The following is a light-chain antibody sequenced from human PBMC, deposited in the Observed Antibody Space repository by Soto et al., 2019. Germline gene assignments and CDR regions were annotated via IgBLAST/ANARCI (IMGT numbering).Light chain of an antibody. CDR2: GAS. J-gene: IGKJ1*01. Sequence: IVLTHSPGTLSFSPGEIATLSCRASQSVSSNLAWYQQKPGQAPRLLIYGASTRATGIPARFSGSGSGTEFTLTISSLQPDDFATYYCQQYNSWTFGQGTKVDI. CDR1: QSVSSN. CDR3: QQYNSWT. V-gene: IGKV3-15*01.